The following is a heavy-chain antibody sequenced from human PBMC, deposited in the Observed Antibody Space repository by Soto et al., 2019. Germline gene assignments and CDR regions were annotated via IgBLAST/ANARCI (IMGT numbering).Heavy chain of an antibody. CDR1: GGTFSSYT. Sequence: SVKVSCKASGGTFSSYTISWVRQAPGQGLEWMGRIIPILGIANYAQKSQGRVTITADKSTSTAYMELSSLRSEDTAVYYCARDSTMVRGDYYGMDVWGQGTTVTVSS. D-gene: IGHD3-10*01. CDR3: ARDSTMVRGDYYGMDV. CDR2: IIPILGIA. J-gene: IGHJ6*02. V-gene: IGHV1-69*04.